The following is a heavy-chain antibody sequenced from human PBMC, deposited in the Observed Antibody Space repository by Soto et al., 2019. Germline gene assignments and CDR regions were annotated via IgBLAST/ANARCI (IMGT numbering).Heavy chain of an antibody. CDR1: GGSFSGYY. CDR3: ASGRNLLDIVLMVYARDYFDY. CDR2: INHSGST. J-gene: IGHJ4*02. D-gene: IGHD2-8*01. V-gene: IGHV4-34*01. Sequence: SETLSLTCAVYGGSFSGYYWSWIRQPPGKGLEWIGEINHSGSTNYNPSLKGRVTISVDTSKNQFSLKLSSVTAADTAVYYCASGRNLLDIVLMVYARDYFDYWGQGTLVTVSS.